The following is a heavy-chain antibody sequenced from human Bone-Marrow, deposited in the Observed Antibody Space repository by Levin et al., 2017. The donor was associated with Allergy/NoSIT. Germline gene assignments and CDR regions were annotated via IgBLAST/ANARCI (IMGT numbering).Heavy chain of an antibody. V-gene: IGHV3-30*04. CDR1: GFTFTNYA. CDR2: ISYDERKT. CDR3: ARDFRASGRILNPDFGIDV. D-gene: IGHD1-14*01. J-gene: IGHJ6*02. Sequence: GGSLRLSCAASGFTFTNYALHWVRQAPGKGLEWVAVISYDERKTYYSDSVKGRVTISRDNSRDTLYLQMSSLRPDDTAVYYCARDFRASGRILNPDFGIDVWGQGTAVTVSS.